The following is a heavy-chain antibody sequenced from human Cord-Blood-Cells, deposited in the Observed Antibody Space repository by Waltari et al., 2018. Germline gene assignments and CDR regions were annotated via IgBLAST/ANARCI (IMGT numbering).Heavy chain of an antibody. J-gene: IGHJ3*02. D-gene: IGHD1-26*01. CDR2: IYSGGST. Sequence: EVQLVETGGGLIQPGGSLRLSCAASGFTVSSNYMSWVRQAPGKGLEWVSVIYSGGSTYYADSVKGRFTISRDNSKNTLYLQMNSLRAEDTAVYYCARSSGSYKGLLDAFDIWGQGTMVTVSS. CDR1: GFTVSSNY. CDR3: ARSSGSYKGLLDAFDI. V-gene: IGHV3-53*02.